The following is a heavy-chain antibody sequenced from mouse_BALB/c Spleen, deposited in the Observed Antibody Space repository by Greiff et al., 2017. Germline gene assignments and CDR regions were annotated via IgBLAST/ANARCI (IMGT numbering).Heavy chain of an antibody. CDR1: GYTFTSYY. V-gene: IGHV1S81*02. J-gene: IGHJ4*01. D-gene: IGHD3-1*01. Sequence: VQLQQSGAELVKPGASVKLSCKASGYTFTSYYMYWVKQRPGQGLEWIGEINPSNGGTNFNEKFKSKATLTVDKSSSTAYMQLSSLTSEDSAVYYCTRWHRTRAMDYWGQGTSVTVSS. CDR2: INPSNGGT. CDR3: TRWHRTRAMDY.